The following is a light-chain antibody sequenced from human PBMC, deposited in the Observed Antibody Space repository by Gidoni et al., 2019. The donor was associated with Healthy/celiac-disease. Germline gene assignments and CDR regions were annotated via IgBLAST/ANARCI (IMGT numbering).Light chain of an antibody. CDR2: AAS. CDR3: QQSYSTPYT. V-gene: IGKV1-39*01. Sequence: GDRVTITCRASQSISSYLNCYQQKPGKAHKLLIYAASSLQSGVPSRFSGSGSGTDFTLTISSLQPEEFATYYCQQSYSTPYTFGQGTKLEIK. CDR1: QSISSY. J-gene: IGKJ2*01.